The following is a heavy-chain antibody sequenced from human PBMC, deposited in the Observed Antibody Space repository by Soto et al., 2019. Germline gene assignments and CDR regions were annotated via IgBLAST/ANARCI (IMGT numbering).Heavy chain of an antibody. CDR3: ARHPSDYDSSAHDEGYFDY. CDR2: ISSSSSYI. CDR1: GFTFSRNA. V-gene: IGHV3-21*01. D-gene: IGHD3-22*01. Sequence: PGGSLRLSCAASGFTFSRNAMSWVRQAPGKGLEWVSSISSSSSYIYYADSVKGRFTISRDNAKNSLYLQMNSLRAADTAVYYCARHPSDYDSSAHDEGYFDYWGQGTLVTVSS. J-gene: IGHJ4*02.